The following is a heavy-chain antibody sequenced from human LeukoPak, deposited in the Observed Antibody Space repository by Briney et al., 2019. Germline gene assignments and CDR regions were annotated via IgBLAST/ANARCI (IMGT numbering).Heavy chain of an antibody. Sequence: ASVKVSCKASGHTFTSYGIGWVRQAPGQGLEWMGWISAYNGNTNYAQKLQGRVTMTTDTSTSTAYMELRSLRSDDTAVYYCARVWFGEKMFDYWGQGTLVTVSS. CDR2: ISAYNGNT. V-gene: IGHV1-18*01. CDR3: ARVWFGEKMFDY. CDR1: GHTFTSYG. D-gene: IGHD3-10*01. J-gene: IGHJ4*02.